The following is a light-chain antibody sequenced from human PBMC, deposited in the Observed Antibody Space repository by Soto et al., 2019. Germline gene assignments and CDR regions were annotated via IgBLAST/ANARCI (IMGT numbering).Light chain of an antibody. CDR1: SSNIGTNS. Sequence: QSVLTQPPSASGTPGQRVTISCSGGSSNIGTNSVNWYQQLPGRAPKLLIYNNDLRPSGVPDRFSGSKSGTSASLAISGLQSEDEADYYCAAWDDSLNGFYVFGIGNKVNVL. CDR3: AAWDDSLNGFYV. CDR2: NND. V-gene: IGLV1-44*01. J-gene: IGLJ1*01.